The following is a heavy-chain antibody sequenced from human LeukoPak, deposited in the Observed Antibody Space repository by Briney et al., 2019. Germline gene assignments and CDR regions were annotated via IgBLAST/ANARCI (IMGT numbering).Heavy chain of an antibody. CDR3: ARDEVGATFDY. Sequence: GGSLRLSCAASGFTVSSNYMSWVRQAPGKGLEWVSVIYSGGSTYYADSVMGRFTISRDNSKNTLYLQMNSLRAEDTAVYYCARDEVGATFDYWGQGTLVTVSS. V-gene: IGHV3-66*02. CDR2: IYSGGST. J-gene: IGHJ4*02. D-gene: IGHD1-26*01. CDR1: GFTVSSNY.